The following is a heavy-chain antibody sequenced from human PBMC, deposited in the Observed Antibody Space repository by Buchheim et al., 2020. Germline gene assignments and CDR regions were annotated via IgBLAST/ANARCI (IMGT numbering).Heavy chain of an antibody. J-gene: IGHJ5*02. CDR1: GGSISSGSYY. V-gene: IGHV4-61*02. CDR2: IYTSGST. Sequence: QVQLQESGPGLVKPSQTLSLTCTVSGGSISSGSYYWSWIRPPAGKGLEWIGRIYTSGSTNYNPSLKSRVTISVDTSKNQFSLKLSSVTAADTAVYYCARDRYYDSSGYWGFRWFDPWGQGTL. CDR3: ARDRYYDSSGYWGFRWFDP. D-gene: IGHD3-22*01.